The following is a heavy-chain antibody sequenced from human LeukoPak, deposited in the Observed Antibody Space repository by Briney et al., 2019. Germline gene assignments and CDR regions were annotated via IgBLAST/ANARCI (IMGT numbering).Heavy chain of an antibody. D-gene: IGHD1-26*01. CDR1: GASIRSSF. CDR2: LSMRGTT. Sequence: RPSETLSLTCTVSGASIRSSFWNWIRQPPGRGLEWIGYLSMRGTTNYNPSLKSRVTISADTSENQFSLKVSSVTAADTAVYYCTRNRGYYVNDYWGQGTLVTVSS. CDR3: TRNRGYYVNDY. V-gene: IGHV4-59*01. J-gene: IGHJ4*02.